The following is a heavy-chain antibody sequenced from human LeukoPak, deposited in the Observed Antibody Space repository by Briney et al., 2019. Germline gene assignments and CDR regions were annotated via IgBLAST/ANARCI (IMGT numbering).Heavy chain of an antibody. D-gene: IGHD4-17*01. CDR1: GGSISSGDYY. J-gene: IGHJ4*02. CDR3: ARGGYGDYSGFHFDY. CDR2: IYYSGST. Sequence: SETLSLTCTVSGGSISSGDYYWSWIRQPPGKGLEWIGYIYYSGSTYYNPSLKSRVTISVDTSKNQFSLKLSSVTVADTAVYYCARGGYGDYSGFHFDYWGQGTLVTVSS. V-gene: IGHV4-30-4*01.